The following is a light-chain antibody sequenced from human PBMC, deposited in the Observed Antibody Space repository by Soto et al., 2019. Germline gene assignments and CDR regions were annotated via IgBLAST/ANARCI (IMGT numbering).Light chain of an antibody. CDR3: MQALQSPST. CDR2: LGS. CDR1: QSLLHSNGKTS. V-gene: IGKV2-28*01. J-gene: IGKJ2*01. Sequence: DIALTQSPLSLPVTPGESASISCKSSQSLLHSNGKTSLAWYVQKPGQSPQLLIYLGSQRAYGVPDKFSGSGSGADFTLKISKVEAEDVGIYYCMQALQSPSTFGKGTKLELK.